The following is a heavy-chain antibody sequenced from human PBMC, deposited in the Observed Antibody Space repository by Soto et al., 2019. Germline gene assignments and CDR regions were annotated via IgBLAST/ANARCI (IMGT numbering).Heavy chain of an antibody. CDR1: GGTFSSYT. Sequence: ASVKVSCKASGGTFSSYTISWVRQAPGQGLEWMGRIIPILGIANYAQKFQGRVTITADKSTSTAYMELSSLRSEDTAVYYCARTIAAPLRLSDYYYYYMDVWGKGTTVTVSS. V-gene: IGHV1-69*02. CDR3: ARTIAAPLRLSDYYYYYMDV. CDR2: IIPILGIA. D-gene: IGHD2-15*01. J-gene: IGHJ6*03.